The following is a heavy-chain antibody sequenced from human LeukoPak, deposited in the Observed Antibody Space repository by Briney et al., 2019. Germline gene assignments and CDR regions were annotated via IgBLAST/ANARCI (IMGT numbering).Heavy chain of an antibody. CDR3: ARGYYDSSGPIEGFDY. V-gene: IGHV4-38-2*02. CDR2: IYHSGST. Sequence: PSETLSLTCTVSGYSISSGYYWGWIRQPPGKGLEWIGSIYHSGSTYYNPSLKSRVTISVDTSKNQFSLKLSSVTAADTAVYYCARGYYDSSGPIEGFDYWGQGTLVTGSS. D-gene: IGHD3-22*01. J-gene: IGHJ4*02. CDR1: GYSISSGYY.